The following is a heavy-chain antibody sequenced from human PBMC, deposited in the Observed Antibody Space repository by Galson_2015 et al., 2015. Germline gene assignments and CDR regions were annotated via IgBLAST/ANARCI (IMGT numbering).Heavy chain of an antibody. CDR1: GYSFTSYW. CDR3: ARHLGVVITTGAFEI. J-gene: IGHJ3*02. Sequence: QSGAEVKKPGESLTISCKGSGYSFTSYWIGWARQMPGKGLEWMGIIYPGDSDTRYSPSFQGQVTISADKSISTAYLQWSSLKASDTAMYYCARHLGVVITTGAFEIWGQGTMVTVSS. D-gene: IGHD3-22*01. V-gene: IGHV5-51*01. CDR2: IYPGDSDT.